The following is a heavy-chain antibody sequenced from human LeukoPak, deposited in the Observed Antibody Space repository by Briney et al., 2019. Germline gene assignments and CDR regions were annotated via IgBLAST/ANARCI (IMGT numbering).Heavy chain of an antibody. CDR2: IYYSGST. V-gene: IGHV4-59*01. D-gene: IGHD6-13*01. Sequence: SETLSLTCTVSGGSISSYYWSWTRQPPGKGLEWIGYIYYSGSTYYNPSLKSRVTISIDTSKNQFSLRLSSVTAADTAVYYCARVRSWTDFDYWGQGTLVTVSS. CDR1: GGSISSYY. CDR3: ARVRSWTDFDY. J-gene: IGHJ4*02.